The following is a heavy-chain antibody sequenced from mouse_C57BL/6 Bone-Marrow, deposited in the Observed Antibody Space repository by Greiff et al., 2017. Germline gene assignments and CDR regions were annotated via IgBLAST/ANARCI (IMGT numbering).Heavy chain of an antibody. Sequence: LVESGAELARPGASVKLSCKASGYTFTSYGISWVKQRTGQGLEWIGEIYPRSGNTYYNEKFKGKATLTADKSSSTAYMELRSLTSEDSAVYFCARGAQAKFNFYYAMDYWGQGTSVTVSS. CDR3: ARGAQAKFNFYYAMDY. CDR1: GYTFTSYG. V-gene: IGHV1-81*01. J-gene: IGHJ4*01. D-gene: IGHD1-3*01. CDR2: IYPRSGNT.